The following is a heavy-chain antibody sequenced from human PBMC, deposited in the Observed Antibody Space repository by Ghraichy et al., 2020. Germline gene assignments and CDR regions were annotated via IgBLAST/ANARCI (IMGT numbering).Heavy chain of an antibody. D-gene: IGHD6-19*01. J-gene: IGHJ4*02. CDR3: ANEDRNSSGWNN. Sequence: LTCAASGFTFSSYAMSWVRQAPGKGLEWVSAISGSGGSTYYADSVKGRFTISRDNSKNTLYLQMNSLRAEDTAVYYCANEDRNSSGWNNWGQGTLVTVSS. CDR1: GFTFSSYA. CDR2: ISGSGGST. V-gene: IGHV3-23*01.